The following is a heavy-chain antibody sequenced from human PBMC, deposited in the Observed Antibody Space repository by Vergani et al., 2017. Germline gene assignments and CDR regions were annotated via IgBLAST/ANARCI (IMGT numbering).Heavy chain of an antibody. CDR1: GGSIDSFY. V-gene: IGHV4-59*01. D-gene: IGHD5-12*01. J-gene: IGHJ5*02. CDR3: AYSPYDVYNYFDP. CDR2: IYYAGYT. Sequence: QLQLQESGSGLVKPSQTLSLTCSVSGGSIDSFYWSWIRQSPERGLEWIGYIYYAGYTNYNPSLKSRVTMSVDRSRNQFSLRLTSVTSADTAVYYCAYSPYDVYNYFDPWGQGTLVTVSS.